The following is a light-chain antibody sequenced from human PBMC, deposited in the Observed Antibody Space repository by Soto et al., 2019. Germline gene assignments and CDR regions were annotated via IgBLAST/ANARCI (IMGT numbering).Light chain of an antibody. CDR3: CSYAGSSTWV. CDR1: SSDVGGYNY. Sequence: QSALTQPASVSGSPGQSITISCAGTSSDVGGYNYVSWYQHHPGKAPKVMIYDVNKRPSGVPDRFSGSKSGNTASLTISGLQAEDEAEYYCCSYAGSSTWVFGGGTKLTVL. J-gene: IGLJ3*02. V-gene: IGLV2-14*03. CDR2: DVN.